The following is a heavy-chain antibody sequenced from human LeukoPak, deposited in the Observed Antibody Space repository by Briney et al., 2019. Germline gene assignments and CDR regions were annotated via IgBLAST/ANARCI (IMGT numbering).Heavy chain of an antibody. J-gene: IGHJ4*02. CDR3: AREQQWLVFLFDS. D-gene: IGHD6-19*01. CDR2: ISSSSSTI. Sequence: PGGSLRLSYAASGFTFSSYSMNWVRQAPGKGLELDSYISSSSSTIYYADPAEGRFTISRHNAKSSLYLQMNSLRAEETAVYYCAREQQWLVFLFDSWGQGTLVTVSS. V-gene: IGHV3-48*01. CDR1: GFTFSSYS.